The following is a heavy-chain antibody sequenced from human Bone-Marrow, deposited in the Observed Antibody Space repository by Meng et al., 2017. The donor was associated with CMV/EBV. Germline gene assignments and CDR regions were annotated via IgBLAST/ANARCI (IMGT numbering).Heavy chain of an antibody. CDR2: ISYDGSNK. V-gene: IGHV3-30*04. Sequence: GGSLRLSCAASGFTFSSYAMHWVRQAPGKGLEWVAVISYDGSNKYYADSMKGRFTISRDNSKNTLYLQMNSLRAEDTAVYYCARATSSSSWYYYYYGMDVWGQGTTVTVSS. J-gene: IGHJ6*02. CDR3: ARATSSSSWYYYYYGMDV. D-gene: IGHD6-13*01. CDR1: GFTFSSYA.